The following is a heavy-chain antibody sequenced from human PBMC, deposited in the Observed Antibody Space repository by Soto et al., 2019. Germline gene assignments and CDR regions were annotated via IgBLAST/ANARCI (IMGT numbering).Heavy chain of an antibody. CDR3: ATVGSSGWSPDY. D-gene: IGHD6-19*01. J-gene: IGHJ4*02. V-gene: IGHV4-59*11. CDR2: IFYSGSTTY. Sequence: SETLSLTCTVSGGSISGHYWIWIRQPPGEGMEWIGYIFYSGSTTYNNNPSLKSRVTMSVDTSKNQFSLRLSSVTAADTAVYYCATVGSSGWSPDYWGQGTLVTLSS. CDR1: GGSISGHY.